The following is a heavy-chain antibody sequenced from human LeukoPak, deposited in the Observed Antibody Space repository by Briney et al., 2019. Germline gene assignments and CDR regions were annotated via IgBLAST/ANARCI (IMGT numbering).Heavy chain of an antibody. Sequence: GGSLRLSCAASGFTFSSYGMHWVRQAPGKGLEWVAVISYDGSNKYYADSVKGRFTISRDNSKNTLYLQMNSLRAEDTAVYYCALVVVVAATGAFDIWGQRTMVTVSS. D-gene: IGHD2-15*01. CDR3: ALVVVVAATGAFDI. CDR2: ISYDGSNK. CDR1: GFTFSSYG. V-gene: IGHV3-30*03. J-gene: IGHJ3*02.